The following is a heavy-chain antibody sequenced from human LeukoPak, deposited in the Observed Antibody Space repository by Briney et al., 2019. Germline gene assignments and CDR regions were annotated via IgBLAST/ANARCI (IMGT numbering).Heavy chain of an antibody. Sequence: GASVKVSCKASGYTFTSYYMHWVRQAPGQGLEWMGIINPSGGGTSYAQEFQGRVTMTRDTSTSTVYMELSSLRSEDTAVYYCAREAQEGGSHYYYGMDVWGQGTTVTVSS. J-gene: IGHJ6*02. CDR1: GYTFTSYY. CDR3: AREAQEGGSHYYYGMDV. CDR2: INPSGGGT. D-gene: IGHD1-26*01. V-gene: IGHV1-46*01.